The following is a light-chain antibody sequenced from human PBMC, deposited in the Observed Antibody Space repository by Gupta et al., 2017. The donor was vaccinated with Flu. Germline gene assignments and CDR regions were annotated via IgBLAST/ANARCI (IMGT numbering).Light chain of an antibody. CDR1: SGFNVGTYR. Sequence: QAVLTQPSSLSASPGASASLTCTLRSGFNVGTYRIYWYQQKPGSPPQYRLNYNSDLDKQQGSGVPSRFSGSKDASANAGILLISGLQSEDEADYYCMIRHSSAWVFGGGTKLTVL. V-gene: IGLV5-45*03. CDR2: YNSDLDK. CDR3: MIRHSSAWV. J-gene: IGLJ3*02.